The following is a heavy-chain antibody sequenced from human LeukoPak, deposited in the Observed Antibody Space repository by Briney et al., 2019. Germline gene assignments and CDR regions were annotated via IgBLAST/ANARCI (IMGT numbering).Heavy chain of an antibody. Sequence: GGSLRLSCAASGFTFSSYAMHWVRQAPGKGLEWVAVISYDGSNKYYADSVKGRFTISRDNSKNTLYLQMNSLRAEDTAVYYCARRHRSPYCSGGSCSIDYWGQGALVTVSS. J-gene: IGHJ4*02. V-gene: IGHV3-30*04. CDR2: ISYDGSNK. CDR3: ARRHRSPYCSGGSCSIDY. D-gene: IGHD2-15*01. CDR1: GFTFSSYA.